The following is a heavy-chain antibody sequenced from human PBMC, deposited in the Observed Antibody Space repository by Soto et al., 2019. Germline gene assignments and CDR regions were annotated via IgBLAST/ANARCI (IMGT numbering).Heavy chain of an antibody. V-gene: IGHV4-30-4*01. CDR2: IYYSGST. J-gene: IGHJ5*02. D-gene: IGHD2-15*01. CDR3: VRAVVAATAAWFDP. CDR1: GGSISSGDYY. Sequence: SETLSLTCTVSGGSISSGDYYWSWIRQPPGKGLEWIGYIYYSGSTYYNPSLKSRLTVSVDTSKNQFSLKLSSVTAADTAVYYCVRAVVAATAAWFDPWGQGTLVT.